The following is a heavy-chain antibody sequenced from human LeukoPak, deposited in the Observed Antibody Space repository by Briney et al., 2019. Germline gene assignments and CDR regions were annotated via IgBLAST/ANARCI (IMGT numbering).Heavy chain of an antibody. CDR3: ANLFDWAPIDC. D-gene: IGHD3-9*01. CDR1: GFTFSLYA. J-gene: IGHJ4*02. Sequence: GGSLRLSCAASGFTFSLYAMSWVRQAPGKGLEWVSTITASGDRTYYADSVKGRFTISRDNSKNTVYLQMNSLRAEDTAIYSCANLFDWAPIDCWGQGTLVTVSS. V-gene: IGHV3-23*01. CDR2: ITASGDRT.